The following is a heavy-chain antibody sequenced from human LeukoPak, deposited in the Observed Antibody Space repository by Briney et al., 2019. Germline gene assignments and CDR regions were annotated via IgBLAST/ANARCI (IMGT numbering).Heavy chain of an antibody. V-gene: IGHV4-34*01. D-gene: IGHD2-8*01. CDR2: ITHSGST. CDR3: ARQRLRLRLDAFDY. Sequence: SETLSLTCAVYGGSFSGFYWSWIRQPPGKGLEWIGEITHSGSTNYNPFLKSRVTISVDTSKNQFSLKLSSVTAADTAVYFCARQRLRLRLDAFDYWGQGTLVTVSS. CDR1: GGSFSGFY. J-gene: IGHJ4*02.